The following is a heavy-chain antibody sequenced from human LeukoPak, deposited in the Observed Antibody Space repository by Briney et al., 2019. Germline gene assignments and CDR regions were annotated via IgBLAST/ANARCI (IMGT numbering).Heavy chain of an antibody. V-gene: IGHV3-74*03. CDR2: IDFETDTT. CDR3: VRAGSGFDY. CDR1: GFTFSSYW. J-gene: IGHJ4*02. D-gene: IGHD3-10*01. Sequence: PGGSLRVSCVGSGFTFSSYWMHWVRQAPGKGLEWVSRIDFETDTTTYAGSVRGRFTISRDNTRNTLFLQMDSLRVEDAAVYYCVRAGSGFDYWGQGTLVAVTS.